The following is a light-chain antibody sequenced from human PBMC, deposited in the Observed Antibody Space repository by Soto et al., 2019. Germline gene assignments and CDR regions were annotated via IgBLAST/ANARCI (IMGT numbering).Light chain of an antibody. CDR3: QQRYSWPPLT. J-gene: IGKJ4*01. Sequence: EVVLTQSPATLSLSPGERATLSCRASQNVSIYLAWYQQKPGQVPRLLIYDATNRAAGIPPRFSGSGSGTDFTLTISRLEPEDFAVYYCQQRYSWPPLTFGGGTKVEIK. CDR1: QNVSIY. CDR2: DAT. V-gene: IGKV3-11*01.